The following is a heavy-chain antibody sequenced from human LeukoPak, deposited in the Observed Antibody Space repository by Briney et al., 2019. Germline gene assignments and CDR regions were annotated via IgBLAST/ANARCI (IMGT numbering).Heavy chain of an antibody. J-gene: IGHJ3*02. Sequence: ASVKVSCKASGYTFTSYAMHWVRQAPGQRLEWMGWINAGNGNTKYSQEFQGRVTITRDTSASTAYMELSSLRSEDMAVYYCARDTSSGYIPGAFDIWGQGTMVTVSS. V-gene: IGHV1-3*03. D-gene: IGHD3-22*01. CDR1: GYTFTSYA. CDR3: ARDTSSGYIPGAFDI. CDR2: INAGNGNT.